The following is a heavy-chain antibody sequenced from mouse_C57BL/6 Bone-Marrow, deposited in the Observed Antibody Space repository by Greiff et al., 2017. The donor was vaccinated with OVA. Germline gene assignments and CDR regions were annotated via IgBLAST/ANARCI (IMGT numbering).Heavy chain of an antibody. Sequence: QVQLQQSGAELVRPGTSVKMSCKASGYTFTNYWIGWAKQRPGHGLEWIGDIYPGGGYTNYNEKFKGKATLTADKSSSTSYMQFSSLTSEDSALYYFARWYTYYFDYWGPGPTLTVSS. CDR3: ARWYTYYFDY. CDR2: IYPGGGYT. J-gene: IGHJ2*01. D-gene: IGHD1-1*02. V-gene: IGHV1-63*01. CDR1: GYTFTNYW.